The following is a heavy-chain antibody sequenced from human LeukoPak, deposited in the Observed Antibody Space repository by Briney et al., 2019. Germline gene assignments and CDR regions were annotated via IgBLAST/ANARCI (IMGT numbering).Heavy chain of an antibody. Sequence: GGSLRLSCAASGFTFSDHHMDWVRQAPGKGLEWVGRIKSKNVGGTTDYAAPVKGRFTISRDDSKNTVYLQMNSLKIEDTAVYYCTSHAAFDPWGQGTLVTVSS. CDR1: GFTFSDHH. CDR2: IKSKNVGGTT. V-gene: IGHV3-15*01. CDR3: TSHAAFDP. J-gene: IGHJ5*02.